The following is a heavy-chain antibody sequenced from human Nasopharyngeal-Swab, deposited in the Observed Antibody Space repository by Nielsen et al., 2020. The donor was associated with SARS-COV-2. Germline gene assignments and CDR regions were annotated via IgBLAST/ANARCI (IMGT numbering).Heavy chain of an antibody. CDR3: ARDRPTSYYYYGMDV. J-gene: IGHJ6*02. CDR2: INAGNGNT. V-gene: IGHV1-3*01. Sequence: WVRQAPGQRLEWMGWINAGNGNTKYSQKFRGRVTITRDTSASTAYMELSSLRSEDTAVYYCARDRPTSYYYYGMDVWGQGTTVTVSS.